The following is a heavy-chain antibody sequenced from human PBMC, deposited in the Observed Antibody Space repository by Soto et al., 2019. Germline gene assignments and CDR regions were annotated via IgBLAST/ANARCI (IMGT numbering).Heavy chain of an antibody. J-gene: IGHJ6*03. Sequence: SETLSLTCTVSGGSISSYYWSWIRQPPGKGLEWIGYIYYSGSTNYNPSLKSRVTISVDTSKNQFSLKLSSVTAADTAVYYCASRLAYIWGSYRQPEVYMDVWGKGTTVTVSS. CDR2: IYYSGST. V-gene: IGHV4-59*08. CDR1: GGSISSYY. CDR3: ASRLAYIWGSYRQPEVYMDV. D-gene: IGHD3-16*02.